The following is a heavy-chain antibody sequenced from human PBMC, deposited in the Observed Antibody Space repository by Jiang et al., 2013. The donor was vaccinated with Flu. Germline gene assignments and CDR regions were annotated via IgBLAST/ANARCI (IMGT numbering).Heavy chain of an antibody. J-gene: IGHJ6*02. CDR1: GGTFSSYA. CDR2: IIPIFGTA. D-gene: IGHD3-10*01. CDR3: ARGEVRGVIIAYYYYYGMDV. V-gene: IGHV1-69*06. Sequence: SVKVSCKASGGTFSSYAISWVRQAPGQGLEWMGGIIPIFGTANYAQKFQGRVTITADKSTSTAYMELSSLRSEDTAVYYCARGEVRGVIIAYYYYYGMDVWGQGTTVTVSS.